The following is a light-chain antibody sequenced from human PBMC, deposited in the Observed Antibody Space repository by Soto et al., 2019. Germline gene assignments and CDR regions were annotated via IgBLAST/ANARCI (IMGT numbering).Light chain of an antibody. CDR2: EVV. V-gene: IGLV2-8*01. Sequence: QSALTQPPSASGSPGQSVTISCTGTKNDIRVYDFVSWYQHHPGKAPRPIIYEVVQRPSGVPDRCSASKSGNTASLTVSGRQAADEGDYFCNSYGGSTTYVFGSGTTVTV. CDR3: NSYGGSTTYV. J-gene: IGLJ1*01. CDR1: KNDIRVYDF.